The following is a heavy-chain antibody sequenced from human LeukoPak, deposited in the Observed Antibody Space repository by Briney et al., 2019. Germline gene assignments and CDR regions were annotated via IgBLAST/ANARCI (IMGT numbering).Heavy chain of an antibody. J-gene: IGHJ4*02. V-gene: IGHV3-20*04. D-gene: IGHD6-13*01. Sequence: PGGSLRLSCVDSGITFDDYGLSWVRQAPGKGLEWVSGINWDGGATGYADSVKGRFTISRDNAKNSLFLEMNSLRAEDTALYFCARDLSSSWYSFGYWGQGTFVTVSS. CDR3: ARDLSSSWYSFGY. CDR2: INWDGGAT. CDR1: GITFDDYG.